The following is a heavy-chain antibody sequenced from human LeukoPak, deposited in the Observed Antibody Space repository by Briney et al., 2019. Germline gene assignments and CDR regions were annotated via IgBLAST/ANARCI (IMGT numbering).Heavy chain of an antibody. D-gene: IGHD2-8*01. CDR1: GYTFTSYG. Sequence: ASVKVSCKASGYTFTSYGISWVRQAPEQGLERMGWISAYNGNTNYAQKLQGRVTMTTDTSTSTAYMELRSLRSDDTAVYYCARDNDYYYGMDVWGQGTTVTVSS. CDR2: ISAYNGNT. CDR3: ARDNDYYYGMDV. V-gene: IGHV1-18*01. J-gene: IGHJ6*02.